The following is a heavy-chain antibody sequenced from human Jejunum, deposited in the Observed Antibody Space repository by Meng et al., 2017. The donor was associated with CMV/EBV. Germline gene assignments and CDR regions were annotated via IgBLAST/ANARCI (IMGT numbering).Heavy chain of an antibody. D-gene: IGHD2-8*02. V-gene: IGHV3-23*03. CDR2: IYSGESST. CDR1: FNNYA. CDR3: AKALVVFGLNGTSTIYFDS. Sequence: FNNYALSWGREAPGKGLEWVSVIYSGESSTYYADAVKGRFTISRDDSKNTLYLQMSSLRPEDTAVYYCAKALVVFGLNGTSTIYFDSWGQGALVTVSS. J-gene: IGHJ4*02.